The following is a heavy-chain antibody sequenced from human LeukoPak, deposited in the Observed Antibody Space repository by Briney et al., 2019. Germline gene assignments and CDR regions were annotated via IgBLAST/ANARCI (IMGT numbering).Heavy chain of an antibody. CDR2: IYSGGST. CDR1: GFTVSSNY. J-gene: IGHJ6*02. D-gene: IGHD3/OR15-3a*01. Sequence: GGSLRLSCAASGFTVSSNYMTWVHQAPGKGLEWVSVIYSGGSTYYADSVKGRFTISRDNSKNTVYLQINSLRAEDTAVYYCARDVVGPNRWVYGMDVWGQGTTVTASS. CDR3: ARDVVGPNRWVYGMDV. V-gene: IGHV3-53*01.